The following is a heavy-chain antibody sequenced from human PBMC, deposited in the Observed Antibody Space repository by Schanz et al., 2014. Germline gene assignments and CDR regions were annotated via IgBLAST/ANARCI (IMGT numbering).Heavy chain of an antibody. V-gene: IGHV3-30*02. J-gene: IGHJ5*02. Sequence: QVQLVESGGGVVQRGGSLRLSCAASGFIFSNYGMHWVHQAPGKGLEWVAFIWSDGSRTYHAESVKGRFTISRDNSRNTLYLQMDSLRDEDTALYYCAKVVASGPTTGPFDPWGQGTLVTVSS. D-gene: IGHD1-26*01. CDR3: AKVVASGPTTGPFDP. CDR1: GFIFSNYG. CDR2: IWSDGSRT.